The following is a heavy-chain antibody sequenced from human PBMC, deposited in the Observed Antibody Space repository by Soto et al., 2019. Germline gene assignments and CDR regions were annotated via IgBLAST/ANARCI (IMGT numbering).Heavy chain of an antibody. D-gene: IGHD2-21*01. V-gene: IGHV4-31*03. CDR1: GGSISSGGYY. Sequence: QVQLQESGPGLVKPSQTLSLTCTVSGGSISSGGYYWYWIRQHPGKGLEWIGYIYSSGTTYYNPSLKSRVTISVDTSKNQFSLKLSSVTAADTAVYYCAASCVACGGFNYYGMDVWGQGTTVTVSS. CDR2: IYSSGTT. J-gene: IGHJ6*02. CDR3: AASCVACGGFNYYGMDV.